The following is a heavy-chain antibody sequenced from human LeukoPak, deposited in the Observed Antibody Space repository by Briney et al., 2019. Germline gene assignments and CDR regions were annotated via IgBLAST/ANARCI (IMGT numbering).Heavy chain of an antibody. J-gene: IGHJ4*02. V-gene: IGHV3-30*02. CDR2: IRYDGSSK. CDR1: GFTFSSYG. D-gene: IGHD6-13*01. Sequence: GGSLRLSCAASGFTFSSYGMHWVRQAPGKGLEWVAFIRYDGSSKYYADSVKGRFTISRDNSKNTLYLQMNSLRAEDTAVYYCAKAGIAAAGIHYYFDYWGQGALVTVSS. CDR3: AKAGIAAAGIHYYFDY.